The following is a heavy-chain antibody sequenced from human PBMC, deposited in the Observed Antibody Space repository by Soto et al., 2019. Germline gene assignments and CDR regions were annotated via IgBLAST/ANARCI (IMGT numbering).Heavy chain of an antibody. J-gene: IGHJ6*02. CDR3: SRAPSAYSRGYGMDV. D-gene: IGHD5-18*01. CDR2: VYYSGTT. Sequence: SETLSLTCTVSGGSVSSGSYYWTWIRQPPGKGLEWLGYVYYSGTTNSNPSLRSRVTISVDTSNNQFSLRLSSVTAADTAVYYCSRAPSAYSRGYGMDVWGQGTTVTVSS. CDR1: GGSVSSGSYY. V-gene: IGHV4-61*01.